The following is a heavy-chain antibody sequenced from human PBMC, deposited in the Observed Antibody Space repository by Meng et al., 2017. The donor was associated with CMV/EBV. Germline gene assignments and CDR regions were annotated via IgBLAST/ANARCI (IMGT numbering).Heavy chain of an antibody. J-gene: IGHJ2*01. CDR2: IIPIFGTA. V-gene: IGHV1-69*12. CDR3: AREGDDYGDGWYFDL. Sequence: QGQLVQSGAEVKEAGRSVKASWQASGGTFRRYAISWVRQAPGQGLEWMGGIIPIFGTANDAQKFQGRVTITADESTSTAYMELSRLRSEDTAVYYCAREGDDYGDGWYFDLWGRGTLVTVSS. D-gene: IGHD4-17*01. CDR1: GGTFRRYA.